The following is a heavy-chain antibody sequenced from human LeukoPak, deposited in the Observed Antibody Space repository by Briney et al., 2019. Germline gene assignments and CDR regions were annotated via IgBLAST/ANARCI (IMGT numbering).Heavy chain of an antibody. CDR3: ARDLLDYDILTGYYDNDAFDI. CDR2: VSSSSYI. Sequence: GGSLRLSCAASGFTFSSYSMNWVRQAPGKGLEWVSSVSSSSYIYYADSVKGRFTISRDNAKNSLYLQMNSLRAEDTAVYYCARDLLDYDILTGYYDNDAFDIWGQGTMVTVSS. D-gene: IGHD3-9*01. V-gene: IGHV3-21*01. J-gene: IGHJ3*02. CDR1: GFTFSSYS.